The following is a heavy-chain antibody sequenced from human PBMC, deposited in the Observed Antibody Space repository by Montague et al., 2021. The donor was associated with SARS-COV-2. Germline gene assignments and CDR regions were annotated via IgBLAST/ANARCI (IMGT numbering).Heavy chain of an antibody. Sequence: SETLSLTRTVSGGSISTYYWSRIRQPPGKGLEWIGYIYYSGSTNYSPSLKSRVTISVDTSKNQFSLKLSSVTAADTAVYYCARDGYNAHQNYWYFDLWGRGTLVTVSS. V-gene: IGHV4-59*12. CDR1: GGSISTYY. J-gene: IGHJ2*01. CDR3: ARDGYNAHQNYWYFDL. D-gene: IGHD5-24*01. CDR2: IYYSGST.